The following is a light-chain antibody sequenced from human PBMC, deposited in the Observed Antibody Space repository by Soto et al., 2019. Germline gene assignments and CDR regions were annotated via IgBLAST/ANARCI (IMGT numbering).Light chain of an antibody. CDR1: NSDVGGYNY. V-gene: IGLV2-11*01. CDR2: DVS. CDR3: CSYAGRYTYV. J-gene: IGLJ1*01. Sequence: QSVLTQPRSVSGSPGQSVTISCTGTNSDVGGYNYVSWYQQHPGKAPKLMIYDVSKRPSGVPDRFSGSKSGNTASLTISGLQAEDEADYYCCSYAGRYTYVFGTGTRSPS.